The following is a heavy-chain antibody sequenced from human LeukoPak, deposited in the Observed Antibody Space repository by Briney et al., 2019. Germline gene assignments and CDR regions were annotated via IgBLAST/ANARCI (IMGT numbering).Heavy chain of an antibody. D-gene: IGHD4-17*01. V-gene: IGHV3-23*01. CDR2: IRGSGGST. CDR3: AKDRGTRVGYGDYQNAFDM. Sequence: GGSLRLSCAASGFTFSSYAMSWVRQAPGKGLEWLSAIRGSGGSTYYADSVKGRFTISRDNSKNTLYLQMNSLRAEDTAVYYCAKDRGTRVGYGDYQNAFDMWGQSTMVTVSS. J-gene: IGHJ3*02. CDR1: GFTFSSYA.